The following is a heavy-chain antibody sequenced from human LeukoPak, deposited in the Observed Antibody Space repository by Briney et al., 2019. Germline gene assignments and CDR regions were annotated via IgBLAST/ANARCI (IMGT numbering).Heavy chain of an antibody. CDR2: VYNTGST. J-gene: IGHJ6*03. CDR1: GGSITTHY. V-gene: IGHV4-4*07. Sequence: SETLSLTCTVSGGSITTHYWSWIRQPAGREVEWIGRVYNTGSTKYNPSLESRVTMSVDTSSNRFSLSLRSVTAADTAVYYCARGGHGSGRIWSARYYYYMDVWGKGTTVTVSS. D-gene: IGHD3-10*01. CDR3: ARGGHGSGRIWSARYYYYMDV.